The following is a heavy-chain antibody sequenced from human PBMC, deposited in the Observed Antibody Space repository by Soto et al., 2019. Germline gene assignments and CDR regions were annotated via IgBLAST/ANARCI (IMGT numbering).Heavy chain of an antibody. J-gene: IGHJ4*02. Sequence: GPSVKVSCKASGFTFTSSAVQWVRQARGQRLEWIGWIVVGSGNTNYAQKYQERVTITRDMSTSTAYMELSSLRSEDTAVYYCAAHRYDSSVRDVYWGQGTLVTVSS. CDR2: IVVGSGNT. CDR1: GFTFTSSA. V-gene: IGHV1-58*01. D-gene: IGHD3-22*01. CDR3: AAHRYDSSVRDVY.